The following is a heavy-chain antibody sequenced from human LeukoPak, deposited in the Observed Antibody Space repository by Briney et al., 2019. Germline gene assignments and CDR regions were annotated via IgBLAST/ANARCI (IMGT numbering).Heavy chain of an antibody. CDR2: INHSGST. CDR1: GGSFSGYY. CDR3: ARGGGYRSGLDY. V-gene: IGHV4-34*01. J-gene: IGHJ4*02. D-gene: IGHD5-18*01. Sequence: SETLSLTCAVYGGSFSGYYWSWIRQPPGKGLEWIGEINHSGSTNYNPSLKSRVTISVDTSKNQFSLKLSSVTAADTAVYYCARGGGYRSGLDYWGQPTLVTLSS.